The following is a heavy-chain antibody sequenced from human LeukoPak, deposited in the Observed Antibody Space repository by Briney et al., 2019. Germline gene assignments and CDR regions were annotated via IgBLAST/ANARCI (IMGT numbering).Heavy chain of an antibody. Sequence: SETLSLTCTVSGGSISSYYWSWIRHPAGEGLEWIGRIHTSGSTKYNPSLKSRVTISVDKSKNQFSLKLTSVTAADTAVYYCARDLEYYYDSSGYYWGYSFDIWGQGTMVTVSS. D-gene: IGHD3-22*01. CDR1: GGSISSYY. CDR2: IHTSGST. J-gene: IGHJ3*02. V-gene: IGHV4-4*07. CDR3: ARDLEYYYDSSGYYWGYSFDI.